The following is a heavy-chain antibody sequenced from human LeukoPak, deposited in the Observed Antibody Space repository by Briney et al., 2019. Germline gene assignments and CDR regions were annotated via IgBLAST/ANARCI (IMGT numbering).Heavy chain of an antibody. V-gene: IGHV3-48*01. D-gene: IGHD6-6*01. CDR1: GFTFSSYS. CDR3: ARPRREYSSSSVYYYYYMDV. CDR2: ISSSSSTI. Sequence: GGSLRLSCAASGFTFSSYSMNWVRQAPGKGLERVSYISSSSSTINYADSVKGRFTISRDNAKSSLYLQMNSLRAEDTAVYYCARPRREYSSSSVYYYYYMDVWGKGTTVTDSS. J-gene: IGHJ6*03.